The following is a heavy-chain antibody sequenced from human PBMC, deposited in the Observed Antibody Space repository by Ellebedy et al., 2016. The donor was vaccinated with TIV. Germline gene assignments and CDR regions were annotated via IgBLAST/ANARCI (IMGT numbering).Heavy chain of an antibody. J-gene: IGHJ4*02. V-gene: IGHV4-4*07. Sequence: ESLKISCSVSGGSITSYYWSWIRQPAGKGLEWIGRIYSTWSTGGTNYSPSLQSRISMSVDRSKNQFSLKLTSVTAADTAVYFCARDGVYASGWYSDYWGQGTQVTVSA. CDR3: ARDGVYASGWYSDY. CDR1: GGSITSYY. D-gene: IGHD6-19*01. CDR2: IYSTWSTGGT.